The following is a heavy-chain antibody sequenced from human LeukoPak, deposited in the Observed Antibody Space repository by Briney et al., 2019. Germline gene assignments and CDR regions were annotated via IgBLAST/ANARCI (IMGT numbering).Heavy chain of an antibody. CDR1: GYTFTSYG. D-gene: IGHD6-19*01. Sequence: ASVKVSCKASGYTFTSYGISWVRQAPGQGLEWMGWISAYNGNTNYAQKLQGRVTMTTDTSTSTAYMELRSLRSDDTAVYYCAREWPPGYSSGWEHRYGSGDYYYYGMDVWGQGTTVTVSS. CDR2: ISAYNGNT. CDR3: AREWPPGYSSGWEHRYGSGDYYYYGMDV. J-gene: IGHJ6*02. V-gene: IGHV1-18*01.